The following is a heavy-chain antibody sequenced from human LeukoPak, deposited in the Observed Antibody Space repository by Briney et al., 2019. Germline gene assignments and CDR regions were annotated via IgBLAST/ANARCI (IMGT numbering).Heavy chain of an antibody. Sequence: TSETLSLTCAVYGGSFSGYYWSWIRQPAGKGLEWIGRIYTSGSTNYNPSLKSRVTMSVDTSKNQFSLKLSSVTAADTAVYYCARGTMLSMVRGVIAKYYFDYWGQGTLVTVSS. CDR1: GGSFSGYY. J-gene: IGHJ4*02. CDR3: ARGTMLSMVRGVIAKYYFDY. CDR2: IYTSGST. V-gene: IGHV4-59*10. D-gene: IGHD3-10*01.